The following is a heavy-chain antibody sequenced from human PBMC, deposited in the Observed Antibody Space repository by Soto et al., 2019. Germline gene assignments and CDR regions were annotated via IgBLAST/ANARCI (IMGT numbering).Heavy chain of an antibody. CDR3: ARMGLLRFRTQIDY. D-gene: IGHD3-10*01. CDR1: GGSISSYY. Sequence: PSETLSLTCTVSGGSISSYYWSWIRQPPGKGLEWIGYIYYSGSTNYNPSLKSRVTISVDTSKNQFSLKLSSVTAADTAVYYCARMGLLRFRTQIDYWGQATLVTVSS. J-gene: IGHJ4*02. V-gene: IGHV4-59*08. CDR2: IYYSGST.